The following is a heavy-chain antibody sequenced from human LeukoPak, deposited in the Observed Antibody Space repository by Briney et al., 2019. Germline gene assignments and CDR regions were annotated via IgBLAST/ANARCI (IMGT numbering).Heavy chain of an antibody. CDR3: AKWDTYYDSSGYYFY. Sequence: PSETLSLTCTVSGGSISGYYWSWVRQSPEKGLEAIGFIYSTGSTSYNPSLRSRVTISIDTSQNQFYLRLTSVTAADTAVYYCAKWDTYYDSSGYYFYWGQGTLVTVSS. CDR2: IYSTGST. J-gene: IGHJ4*02. D-gene: IGHD3-22*01. CDR1: GGSISGYY. V-gene: IGHV4-59*01.